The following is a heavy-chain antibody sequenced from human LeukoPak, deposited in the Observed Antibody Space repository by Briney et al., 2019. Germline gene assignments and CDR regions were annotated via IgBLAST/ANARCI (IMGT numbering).Heavy chain of an antibody. D-gene: IGHD3-3*01. V-gene: IGHV3-7*03. CDR3: AKRSVDYDFWSGVDY. Sequence: GGSLRLSCTASGFTFSNFWMGWVRQAPGKGLEWVANIKQDETEKFYLGSVKGRFTISRDNAKNSLYLQMNSLRAEDTAVYYCAKRSVDYDFWSGVDYWGQGTLVTVSS. CDR1: GFTFSNFW. J-gene: IGHJ4*02. CDR2: IKQDETEK.